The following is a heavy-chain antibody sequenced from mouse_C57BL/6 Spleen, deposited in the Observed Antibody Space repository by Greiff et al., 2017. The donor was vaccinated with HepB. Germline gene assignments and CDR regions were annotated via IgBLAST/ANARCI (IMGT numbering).Heavy chain of an antibody. CDR3: ARFILPLYYGSSYDYYAMDY. D-gene: IGHD1-1*01. V-gene: IGHV1-81*01. CDR2: IYPRSGNT. Sequence: QVQLQQSGAELARPGASVKLSCKASGYTFTSYGISWVKQRTGQGLEWIGEIYPRSGNTYYNEKFKGKATLTADKSSSTAYMELRSLTSEDSAVFFCARFILPLYYGSSYDYYAMDYWGQGTSVTVSS. J-gene: IGHJ4*01. CDR1: GYTFTSYG.